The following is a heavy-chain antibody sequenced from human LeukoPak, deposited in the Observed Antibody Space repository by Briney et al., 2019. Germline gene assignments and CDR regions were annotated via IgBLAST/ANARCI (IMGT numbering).Heavy chain of an antibody. CDR2: INPSGGST. Sequence: ASVKVSCKASGYTFNNMHWVRQAPGQGLEWMGIINPSGGSTSYAQKFQGRVTMTRDTSTSTVYMELRSLRSDDTAVYYCARDARYYYDSSGYYYYWGQGTLVTVSS. J-gene: IGHJ4*02. CDR3: ARDARYYYDSSGYYYY. D-gene: IGHD3-22*01. V-gene: IGHV1-46*02. CDR1: GYTFNN.